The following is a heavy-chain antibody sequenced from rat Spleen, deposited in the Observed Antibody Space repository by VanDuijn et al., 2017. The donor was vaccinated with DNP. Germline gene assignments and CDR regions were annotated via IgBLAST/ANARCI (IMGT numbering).Heavy chain of an antibody. D-gene: IGHD1-9*01. CDR2: IRYDGSST. V-gene: IGHV5-20*01. J-gene: IGHJ2*01. Sequence: EVHLVESGGGLVQPGRSLKLSCAVSGFTLTDFGMAWVRQAPEKGLEWVATIRYDGSSTYYRDSVKGRFTISRDNAKSSLYLQMDSLRSEDTATYYCTTESTYYGYFDYWGQGVMVPVSS. CDR1: GFTLTDFG. CDR3: TTESTYYGYFDY.